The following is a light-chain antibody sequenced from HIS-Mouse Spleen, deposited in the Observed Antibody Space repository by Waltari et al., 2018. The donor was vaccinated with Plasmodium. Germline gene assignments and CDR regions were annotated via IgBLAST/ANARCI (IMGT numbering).Light chain of an antibody. V-gene: IGLV3-19*01. J-gene: IGLJ3*02. CDR1: SPRSQF. CDR2: GKN. CDR3: NSRDSSGNHQV. Sequence: SSELTQAPAVSVALGQPVRLTLQGDSPRSQFASRYQQKPGQAPVLVIYGKNNRPSGIPDRCSGSSSGKTASLTITGAQAEDEADYYCNSRDSSGNHQVFGGGTKLTVL.